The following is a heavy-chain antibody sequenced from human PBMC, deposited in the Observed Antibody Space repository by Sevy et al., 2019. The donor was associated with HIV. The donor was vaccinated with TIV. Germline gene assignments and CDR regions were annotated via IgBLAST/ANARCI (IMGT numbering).Heavy chain of an antibody. CDR2: ISSGSSYI. D-gene: IGHD3-22*01. Sequence: GGSLRLSCAASAFTFSYYTRKWVRQAPGKGLEWVSSISSGSSYISYGESVKGRFTISRDNAKNSLFLQMNSLRAEDTAVYYCARSLDYYDSSGANDYWGQGTLVTVSS. V-gene: IGHV3-21*01. CDR3: ARSLDYYDSSGANDY. CDR1: AFTFSYYT. J-gene: IGHJ4*02.